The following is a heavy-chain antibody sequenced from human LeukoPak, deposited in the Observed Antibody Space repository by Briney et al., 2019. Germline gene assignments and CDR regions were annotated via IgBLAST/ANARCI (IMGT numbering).Heavy chain of an antibody. D-gene: IGHD6-6*01. V-gene: IGHV3-23*01. Sequence: GGSLRLSCAAAGFTFSSYAMSWVRQAPGKGLEWVSGISGSGGSTYYADSVKGRFTISRDNSKNTLYLQMNSLRAEDTAVYYCARAAIAVRTGFDYWGQGTLVTVSS. CDR2: ISGSGGST. J-gene: IGHJ4*02. CDR1: GFTFSSYA. CDR3: ARAAIAVRTGFDY.